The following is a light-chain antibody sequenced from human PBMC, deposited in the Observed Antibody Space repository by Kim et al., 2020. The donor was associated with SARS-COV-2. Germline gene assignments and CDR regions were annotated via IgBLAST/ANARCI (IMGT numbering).Light chain of an antibody. CDR2: GVS. J-gene: IGKJ1*01. CDR1: QAISIS. V-gene: IGKV1-17*03. Sequence: SASVGDRVTISCRASQAISISLAWFQQKPGQVPKRLIFGVSSLQGGVPSRFSGNGSATDFTLTITSLHPEDSATYYCLQHNTYPWTFGQGTKLEI. CDR3: LQHNTYPWT.